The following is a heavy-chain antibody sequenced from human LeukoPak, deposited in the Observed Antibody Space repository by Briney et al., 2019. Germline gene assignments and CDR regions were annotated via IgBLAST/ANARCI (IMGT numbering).Heavy chain of an antibody. V-gene: IGHV4-38-2*02. J-gene: IGHJ3*02. Sequence: PSETLSLTCTVSGYFIISGYYWGWIRQPPGKGLEWIGSIHHSGRTHSHPSLNSRVSISLDTSRNQFSLKLNSVTAADTAVYYCAKSNGYGLIDIWGQGTMVTVSS. D-gene: IGHD3-22*01. CDR1: GYFIISGYY. CDR3: AKSNGYGLIDI. CDR2: IHHSGRT.